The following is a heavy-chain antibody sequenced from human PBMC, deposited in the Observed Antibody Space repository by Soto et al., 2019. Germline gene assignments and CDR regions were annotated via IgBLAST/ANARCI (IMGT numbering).Heavy chain of an antibody. CDR3: TTDPIRDY. J-gene: IGHJ4*02. CDR1: ESTLSNVW. V-gene: IGHV3-15*01. CDR2: AKREIDGATT. D-gene: IGHD2-21*01. Sequence: KSGGSLRLSCAPSESTLSNVWMSWVRQAPGKGLEWVGRAKREIDGATTDYAAPVKGRFTISRDDAKNTVYLQMNSLRTEDTAVYYCTTDPIRDYWGLGTLVTVS.